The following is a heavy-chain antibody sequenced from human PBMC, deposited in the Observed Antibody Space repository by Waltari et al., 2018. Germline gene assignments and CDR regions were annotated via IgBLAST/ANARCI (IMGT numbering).Heavy chain of an antibody. V-gene: IGHV3-23*01. D-gene: IGHD4-17*01. Sequence: EVQLLESGGGLVQPGGSLRLSCAASGFTFSSYAMSWVRQAPGKGLEWVSAISGSGGSTYYADSVKGRFTISRDNSKNTLYLQMNSLRAEDTAVYYCAKVGATEGDYGDYNFDYWGQGTLVTVSS. J-gene: IGHJ4*02. CDR1: GFTFSSYA. CDR3: AKVGATEGDYGDYNFDY. CDR2: ISGSGGST.